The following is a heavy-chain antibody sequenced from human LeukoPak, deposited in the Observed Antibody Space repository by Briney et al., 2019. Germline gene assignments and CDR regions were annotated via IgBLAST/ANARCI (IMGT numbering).Heavy chain of an antibody. CDR2: IWYDGSNK. D-gene: IGHD3-10*01. V-gene: IGHV3-30*02. CDR3: AKDLNYYGSGSFPTYYYYYGMDV. J-gene: IGHJ6*02. CDR1: GFTFSSYG. Sequence: PGGSLRLSCAASGFTFSSYGMHWVRQAPGKGLEWVAVIWYDGSNKYYADSVKGRFTISRDNSKNTLYLQMNSLRAEDTAVYYCAKDLNYYGSGSFPTYYYYYGMDVWGQGTTVTVSS.